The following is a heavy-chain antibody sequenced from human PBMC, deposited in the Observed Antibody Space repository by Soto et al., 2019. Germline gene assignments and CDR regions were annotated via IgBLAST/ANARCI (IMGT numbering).Heavy chain of an antibody. D-gene: IGHD3-16*01. J-gene: IGHJ5*02. Sequence: SETLSLTCTVSGGSITNYYWSWIRQPAGKGLEWIGRMYTKERTNYNLSLKSRVTMSVDTSKNQFSLKLNAVTAADTAVYYCARDDYKDGGNNWFDPWGQGTLVTVSS. V-gene: IGHV4-4*07. CDR3: ARDDYKDGGNNWFDP. CDR2: MYTKERT. CDR1: GGSITNYY.